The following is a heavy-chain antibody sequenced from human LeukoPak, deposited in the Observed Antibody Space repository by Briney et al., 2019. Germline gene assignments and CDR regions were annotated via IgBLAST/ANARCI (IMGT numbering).Heavy chain of an antibody. D-gene: IGHD3-22*01. CDR3: AKPQGVVVIPTDAFDI. CDR1: GFTVSTNY. Sequence: PGGSLRLSCAASGFTVSTNYMNWVRQAPGTGLEWVSAISGSGGSTYYADSVKGRFTISRDNSKNTLYLQMNSLRAEDTAVYYCAKPQGVVVIPTDAFDIWGQGTMVTVSS. J-gene: IGHJ3*02. CDR2: ISGSGGST. V-gene: IGHV3-23*01.